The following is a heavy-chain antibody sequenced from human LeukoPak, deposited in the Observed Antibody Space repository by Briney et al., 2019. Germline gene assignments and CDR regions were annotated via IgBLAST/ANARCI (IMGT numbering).Heavy chain of an antibody. CDR2: IYYSGST. V-gene: IGHV4-4*02. CDR1: IGSISSSKW. D-gene: IGHD3-10*01. CDR3: ARDRDFDGAFDI. Sequence: SETLFLTCSVSIGSISSSKWWSWVRQSPVKGLEWIGYIYYSGSTYYNPSLKSRVTISVDTSKNQFSLKLSSVTAADTAVYYCARDRDFDGAFDIWGQGTMVTVSS. J-gene: IGHJ3*02.